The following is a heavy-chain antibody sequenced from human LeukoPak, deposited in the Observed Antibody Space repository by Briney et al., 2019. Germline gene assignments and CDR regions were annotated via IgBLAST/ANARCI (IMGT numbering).Heavy chain of an antibody. Sequence: PGGSLRLSCAASGFTFSNYWMHWVRQAPGKGLVWVSRINSDARSTSYADSVKGRFTISRDNAKNTLYLQMNSLRPEDTAVYYCARVYYGSGSLYYYYYYMDVWGKGTTVTISS. CDR3: ARVYYGSGSLYYYYYYMDV. V-gene: IGHV3-74*01. CDR1: GFTFSNYW. J-gene: IGHJ6*03. D-gene: IGHD3-10*01. CDR2: INSDARST.